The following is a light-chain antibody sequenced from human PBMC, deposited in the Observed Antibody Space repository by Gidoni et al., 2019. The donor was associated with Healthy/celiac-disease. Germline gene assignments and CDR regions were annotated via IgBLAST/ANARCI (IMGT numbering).Light chain of an antibody. J-gene: IGKJ2*01. Sequence: DIVMTQYPDSLAVSLGERATINCKSSQSVLYNSDNKNYLAWYQQKPGQPPKLLIYWASTRESGVPDRFSGSGSGTDFTLTISSLQAEDVAVYYCQQNYSTPHFGQXTKLEIK. CDR3: QQNYSTPH. CDR2: WAS. V-gene: IGKV4-1*01. CDR1: QSVLYNSDNKNY.